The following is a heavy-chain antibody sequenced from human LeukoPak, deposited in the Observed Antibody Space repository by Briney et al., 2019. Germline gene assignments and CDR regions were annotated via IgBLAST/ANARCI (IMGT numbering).Heavy chain of an antibody. CDR2: IYTSGST. J-gene: IGHJ6*03. V-gene: IGHV4-4*07. D-gene: IGHD5-12*01. CDR1: GGSISSYY. CDR3: ARSGYDRYYYYMDV. Sequence: SETLSLTCTVSGGSISSYYWSWIRQPAGKGLEWIGRIYTSGSTNYNPSLKSRVTMSVDTSKNQFSLTLSSVTAADTAVYYCARSGYDRYYYYMDVWGKGTTVTVSS.